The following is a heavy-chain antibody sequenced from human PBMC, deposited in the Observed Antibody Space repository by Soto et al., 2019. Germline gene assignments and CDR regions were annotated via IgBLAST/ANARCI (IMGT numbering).Heavy chain of an antibody. Sequence: QVQLVESGGGVVQPGRSLRLSCAASGFTFSSYGMHWVRQAPGKGLEWVAVIWYDGSNKYYADSVKGRFTISRDNSKNTLYLQMNCLRAEDTAVYYCARGKVVTDAFDIWGQGTMVTVSS. V-gene: IGHV3-33*01. CDR3: ARGKVVTDAFDI. CDR2: IWYDGSNK. D-gene: IGHD2-21*02. CDR1: GFTFSSYG. J-gene: IGHJ3*02.